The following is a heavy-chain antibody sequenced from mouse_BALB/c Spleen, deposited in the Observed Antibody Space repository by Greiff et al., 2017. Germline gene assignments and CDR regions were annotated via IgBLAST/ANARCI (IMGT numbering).Heavy chain of an antibody. D-gene: IGHD1-2*01. V-gene: IGHV5-15*02. J-gene: IGHJ2*01. CDR3: ARLLRLRMDY. CDR2: ISNLAYSI. Sequence: EVQLQESGGGLVQPGGSRKLSCAASGFTFSDYGMAWVRQAPGKGPEWVAFISNLAYSIYYADTVTGRFTISRENAKNTLYLEMSSLRSEDTAMYYCARLLRLRMDYWGQGTTLTVSS. CDR1: GFTFSDYG.